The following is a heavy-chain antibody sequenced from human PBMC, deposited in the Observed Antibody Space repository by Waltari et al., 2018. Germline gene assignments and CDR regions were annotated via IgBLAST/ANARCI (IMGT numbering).Heavy chain of an antibody. J-gene: IGHJ4*02. CDR3: ARKAGSGYPYGPFYYDN. V-gene: IGHV3-74*01. CDR2: INVEGGYI. CDR1: GFRFGDYW. Sequence: EVHLAESGGGVVQPGGSLRLSCTGSGFRFGDYWMHWVRQAPGKGLEGVSRINVEGGYISYGDSVKGRFTISRDNAKNTVFLQLNSLRADDTAVYFCARKAGSGYPYGPFYYDNWGQGTLVTVSS. D-gene: IGHD5-12*01.